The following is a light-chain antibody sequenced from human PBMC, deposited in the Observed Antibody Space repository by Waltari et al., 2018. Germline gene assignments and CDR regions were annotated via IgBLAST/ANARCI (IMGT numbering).Light chain of an antibody. Sequence: QSVLTQPPSASGTPGQRVTISCSGTSSNIGSNYVYWYHQLPGTAPKLLIYRNNQRPSGVPDRFSGSTSGTSASLAISGLRSEDEADYYCAVWDDSLSGRVFGGGTKLTVL. J-gene: IGLJ3*02. CDR2: RNN. V-gene: IGLV1-47*01. CDR1: SSNIGSNY. CDR3: AVWDDSLSGRV.